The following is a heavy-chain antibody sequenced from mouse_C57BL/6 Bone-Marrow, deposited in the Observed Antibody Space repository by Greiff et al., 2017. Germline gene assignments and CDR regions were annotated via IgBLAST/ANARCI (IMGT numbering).Heavy chain of an antibody. CDR2: IRLKSDNYAT. D-gene: IGHD4-1*01. V-gene: IGHV6-3*01. Sequence: EVQLVESGGGLVQPGGSMKLSCVASGFTFSNYWMNWVRQSPEKGLEWVAQIRLKSDNYATHYAESVKGRFTISRDDSKSSVYLQMNNLRAEDTGIYYCTGGTGTARYFDYWGQGTTLTVSS. J-gene: IGHJ2*01. CDR3: TGGTGTARYFDY. CDR1: GFTFSNYW.